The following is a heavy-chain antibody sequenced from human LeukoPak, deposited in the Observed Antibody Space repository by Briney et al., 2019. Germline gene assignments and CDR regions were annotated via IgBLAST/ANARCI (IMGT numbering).Heavy chain of an antibody. D-gene: IGHD6-13*01. CDR2: IYYSGST. V-gene: IGHV4-39*01. CDR1: SGSISSSNYY. J-gene: IGHJ4*02. Sequence: SETLSLPCTVSSGSISSSNYYWGWIRQPPGKGLEWIGNIYYSGSTYYNPSLKSRVTISVDTSKNQFSLKLTSVTAADTAVYYCARLSVGTFDYWGQGTLVTVSS. CDR3: ARLSVGTFDY.